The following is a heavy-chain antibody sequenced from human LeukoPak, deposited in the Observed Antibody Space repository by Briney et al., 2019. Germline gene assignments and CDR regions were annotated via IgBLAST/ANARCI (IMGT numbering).Heavy chain of an antibody. CDR3: ARSGYSYGTVRFDY. Sequence: PSETLSLTCTVSGGSISSYYWSWIRQPPGKGREWIGYIYYSGSTNYNPSLKSRVTISVDTSKNQFSLKLSSVTAADTAVYYCARSGYSYGTVRFDYWGQGTLVTVSS. CDR1: GGSISSYY. CDR2: IYYSGST. V-gene: IGHV4-59*08. D-gene: IGHD5-18*01. J-gene: IGHJ4*02.